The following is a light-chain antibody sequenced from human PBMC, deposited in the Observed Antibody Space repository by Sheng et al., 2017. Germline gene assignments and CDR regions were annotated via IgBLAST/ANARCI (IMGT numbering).Light chain of an antibody. CDR1: QSVSTN. V-gene: IGKV3-15*01. J-gene: IGKJ1*01. CDR3: QQSNNWPWT. CDR2: GAS. Sequence: EVVMTQSPATLSVSPGERAILSCRASQSVSTNLAWYQHKSGQAPRLLIYGASTRATGIPARSVAVGLGQSSLSTISSLQSEDFALYYCQQSNNWPWTFGQGTKVEI.